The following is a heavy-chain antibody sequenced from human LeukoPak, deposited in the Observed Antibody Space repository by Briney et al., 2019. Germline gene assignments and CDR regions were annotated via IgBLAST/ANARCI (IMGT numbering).Heavy chain of an antibody. J-gene: IGHJ6*02. CDR1: GFTFSNYW. CDR3: ARPPFAYGLDV. V-gene: IGHV3-7*01. Sequence: PGGSLRLSCVGSGFTFSNYWMNWVRQAPGKGPEWVANIHPDGSEEHYVDSVKGRFTISRDNAKNSLHLQMSSLQVEGTAVYYCARPPFAYGLDVWGQGTTVTVS. D-gene: IGHD3-10*01. CDR2: IHPDGSEE.